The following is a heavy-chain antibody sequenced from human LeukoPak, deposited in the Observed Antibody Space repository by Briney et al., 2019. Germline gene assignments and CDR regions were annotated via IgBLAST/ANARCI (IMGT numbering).Heavy chain of an antibody. V-gene: IGHV3-23*01. CDR3: AKDRHAPGRYCSSTTCFPFDP. CDR2: ISGSGGST. CDR1: GFTFSSYA. J-gene: IGHJ5*02. D-gene: IGHD2-2*01. Sequence: GGSLRLSCAAPGFTFSSYAMSWVRQAPGKGLEWVSAISGSGGSTYYADSVKGRFTISRDNSKNTLYLQMISLRAEDTAVYYCAKDRHAPGRYCSSTTCFPFDPWGQGTLVTVSS.